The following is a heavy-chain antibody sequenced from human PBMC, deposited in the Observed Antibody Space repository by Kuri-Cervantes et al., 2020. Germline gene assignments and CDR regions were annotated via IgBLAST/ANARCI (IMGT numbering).Heavy chain of an antibody. CDR1: GGSISSSS. V-gene: IGHV3-30-3*01. Sequence: GGSLRLSCTVSGGSISSSSYYWGWIRQPPGKGLEWVAVISYDGSNKYYAGSVKGRFTISRDNSKNTLYLQMNSLRAEDTAVYYCARELHSSSWGQLDPWGQGTLVTVSS. CDR2: ISYDGSNK. CDR3: ARELHSSSWGQLDP. J-gene: IGHJ5*02. D-gene: IGHD6-13*01.